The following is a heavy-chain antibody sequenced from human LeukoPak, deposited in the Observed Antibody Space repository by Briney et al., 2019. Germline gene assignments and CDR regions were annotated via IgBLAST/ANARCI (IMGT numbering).Heavy chain of an antibody. V-gene: IGHV1-69*04. CDR1: GYTFTSYG. D-gene: IGHD3-10*01. CDR3: ARDSWNVVYYYGSGSQSGFDY. J-gene: IGHJ4*02. Sequence: GASVKVSCKASGYTFTSYGISWVRQAPGQGLEWMGRIIPILGIANYAQKFQGRVTITADKSTSTAYMELSSLRSEDTAVYYCARDSWNVVYYYGSGSQSGFDYWGQGTLVTVSS. CDR2: IIPILGIA.